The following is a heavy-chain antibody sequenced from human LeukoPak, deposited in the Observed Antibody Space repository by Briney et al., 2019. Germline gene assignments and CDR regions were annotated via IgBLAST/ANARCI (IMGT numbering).Heavy chain of an antibody. CDR1: GGSTSSGSYY. J-gene: IGHJ4*02. D-gene: IGHD3-22*01. Sequence: SQTLSLTCTVSGGSTSSGSYYWSWIRQPAGKGLEWIGRIYTSGGTNYNPSLKSRVTISVDTSKNQFSLKLSSVTAADTAVYYCARVYYDSSGYLILDYWGQGTLVTVSS. CDR2: IYTSGGT. CDR3: ARVYYDSSGYLILDY. V-gene: IGHV4-61*02.